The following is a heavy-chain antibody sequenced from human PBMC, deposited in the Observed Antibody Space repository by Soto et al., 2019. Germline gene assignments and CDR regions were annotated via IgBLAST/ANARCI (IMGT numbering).Heavy chain of an antibody. CDR1: GGSISVYY. CDR3: ARGVGSSPPRY. D-gene: IGHD1-26*01. CDR2: IYDSGSP. Sequence: NPSETLSLTCTISGGSISVYYWSWIRQPPGQALEWIGYIYDSGSPYYNPSLRSRVIISADTSKNQISLKLTSATAADTAVYYCARGVGSSPPRYWGRGTLVTVS. J-gene: IGHJ4*02. V-gene: IGHV4-59*01.